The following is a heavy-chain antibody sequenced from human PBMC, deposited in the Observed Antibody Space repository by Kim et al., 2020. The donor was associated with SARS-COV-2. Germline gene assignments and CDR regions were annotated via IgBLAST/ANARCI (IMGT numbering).Heavy chain of an antibody. Sequence: SVKVSCKASGGTFSSYTISWVRQAPGQGLEWMGRIIPILGIANYAQKFQGRVTITADKSTSTAYMELSSLRSEDTAVYYCARGGGDYYGMDVWGQGTTVTVSS. J-gene: IGHJ6*02. D-gene: IGHD2-15*01. CDR2: IIPILGIA. CDR3: ARGGGDYYGMDV. V-gene: IGHV1-69*02. CDR1: GGTFSSYT.